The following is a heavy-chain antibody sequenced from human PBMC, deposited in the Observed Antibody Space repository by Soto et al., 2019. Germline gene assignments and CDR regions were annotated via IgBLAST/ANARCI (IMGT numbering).Heavy chain of an antibody. CDR2: MNPNSGNT. J-gene: IGHJ6*02. CDR1: GYTFTSYD. V-gene: IGHV1-8*01. CDR3: AREKTSYGMDV. Sequence: QVQLVQSGAEVKKPGASVKVSCKASGYTFTSYDINWVRQATGQGLEWMGWMNPNSGNTGYAQKCQGGVTMTRNTSISTAYMELSSLSSEETAVYYCAREKTSYGMDVWGQGTTVTVSS.